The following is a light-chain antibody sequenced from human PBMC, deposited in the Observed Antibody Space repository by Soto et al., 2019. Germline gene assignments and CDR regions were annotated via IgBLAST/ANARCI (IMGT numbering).Light chain of an antibody. CDR2: RAS. CDR1: QDIDIW. Sequence: DIQMTQSPSTLSASMGDRVTITCRASQDIDIWLAWYQQKPGKAPKFLISRASILESGVPSRFSGSGSGTEFTLPISRLQAYYFATYYCQQYNFYTWTFGQGTKVEIK. CDR3: QQYNFYTWT. J-gene: IGKJ1*01. V-gene: IGKV1-5*03.